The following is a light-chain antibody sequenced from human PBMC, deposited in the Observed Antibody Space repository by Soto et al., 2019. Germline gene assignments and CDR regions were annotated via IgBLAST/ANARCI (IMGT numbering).Light chain of an antibody. CDR3: ASYTTSSTYV. CDR1: SSEVGGYSY. Sequence: QSVLTQPASVSGSPGQSIAISCTGTSSEVGGYSYVSWYQKQPSKATKIVISDVSNRPSGVSDSFSGSKSGNTASLTISGLQTEDEADYYCASYTTSSTYVFGTGTKVTVL. V-gene: IGLV2-14*01. CDR2: DVS. J-gene: IGLJ1*01.